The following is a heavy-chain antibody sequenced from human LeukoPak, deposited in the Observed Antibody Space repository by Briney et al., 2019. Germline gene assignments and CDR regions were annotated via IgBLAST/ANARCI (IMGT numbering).Heavy chain of an antibody. CDR3: ARGPDIVVVPAASGYFDL. J-gene: IGHJ2*01. V-gene: IGHV4-61*01. CDR2: IYYSGST. D-gene: IGHD2-2*01. Sequence: SETLSLTCTVSGGSISGGNYYWTWIRQPPGKGLEWIGYIYYSGSTNYNPSLKSRVTISVDTSKNQFSLKLSSVTAADTAVYYCARGPDIVVVPAASGYFDLWGRGTLVTVSS. CDR1: GGSISGGNYY.